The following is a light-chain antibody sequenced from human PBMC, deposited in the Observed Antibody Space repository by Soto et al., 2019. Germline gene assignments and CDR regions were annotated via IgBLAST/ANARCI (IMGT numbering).Light chain of an antibody. V-gene: IGKV3-20*01. CDR3: QQYGRSPTT. CDR2: GAS. Sequence: EIVLTQSPGTLSLSPGERATLSCRASQSVTSNYLAWYQRKPGQAPRLLIFGASIRATGIPDRFSGSGSGTDFTLTISRLEPEDFAVYHCQQYGRSPTTFGQGTKVEIK. CDR1: QSVTSNY. J-gene: IGKJ1*01.